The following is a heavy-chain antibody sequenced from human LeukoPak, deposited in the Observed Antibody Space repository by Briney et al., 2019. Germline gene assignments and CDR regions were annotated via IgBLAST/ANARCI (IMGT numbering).Heavy chain of an antibody. V-gene: IGHV3-21*01. D-gene: IGHD3-9*01. Sequence: PGGSLRLSCAASGFTFSSYSMNWVRQAPGKGLEWVSSISGSSSYIYYADSVKGRFTISRDNAKNSLYLQMNSLRAEDTAVYYCARDGPGILTGYYNVGFDYWGQGTLVTVSS. CDR2: ISGSSSYI. CDR3: ARDGPGILTGYYNVGFDY. CDR1: GFTFSSYS. J-gene: IGHJ4*02.